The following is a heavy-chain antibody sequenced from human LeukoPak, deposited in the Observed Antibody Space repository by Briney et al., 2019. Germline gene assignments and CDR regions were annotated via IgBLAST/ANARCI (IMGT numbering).Heavy chain of an antibody. V-gene: IGHV7-4-1*02. D-gene: IGHD3-22*01. J-gene: IGHJ4*02. CDR1: GYTFTSYA. CDR2: INTNTGNP. CDR3: ARGGHNYYDSSGYFRGGDDY. Sequence: GGSLRLSCAASGYTFTSYAMNWVRQAPGQGLEWMGWINTNTGNPTYAQGFTGRFVFSLDTSVSTAYLQISSLKAEDTAVYYCARGGHNYYDSSGYFRGGDDYWGQGTLVTVSS.